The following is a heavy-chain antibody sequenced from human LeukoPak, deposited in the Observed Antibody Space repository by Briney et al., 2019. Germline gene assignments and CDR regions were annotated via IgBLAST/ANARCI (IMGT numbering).Heavy chain of an antibody. Sequence: GRSLRLSCAASGFTFDDYAMRWVRQAPGKGLEWVSGISWNSGSIGYADSVKGRFTISRDNAKNSLYLQMNSLRAEDTALYYCAKRGSPPQAAFDYWGQGTLVTVSS. CDR1: GFTFDDYA. J-gene: IGHJ4*02. CDR2: ISWNSGSI. V-gene: IGHV3-9*01. D-gene: IGHD6-13*01. CDR3: AKRGSPPQAAFDY.